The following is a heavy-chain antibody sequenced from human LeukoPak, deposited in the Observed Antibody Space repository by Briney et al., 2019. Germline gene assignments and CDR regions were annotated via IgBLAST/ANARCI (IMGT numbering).Heavy chain of an antibody. V-gene: IGHV3-48*01. CDR3: ARDASSSWYRAEYFQH. CDR2: ISSSSSTI. D-gene: IGHD6-13*01. Sequence: GGSLRLSCAASGFTFSSYSMNWVRQAPGKGLEWVSYISSSSSTIYYADSVKGRFTISRDNAKNSLYLQMSGLRAEDTAVYYCARDASSSWYRAEYFQHWGQGTLVTVSS. CDR1: GFTFSSYS. J-gene: IGHJ1*01.